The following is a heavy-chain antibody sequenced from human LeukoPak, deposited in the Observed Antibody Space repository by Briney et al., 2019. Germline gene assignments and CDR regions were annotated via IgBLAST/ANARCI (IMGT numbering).Heavy chain of an antibody. CDR1: GYTFTGYY. J-gene: IGHJ6*02. V-gene: IGHV1-2*02. CDR2: INPNSGGT. D-gene: IGHD2-15*01. CDR3: ARGGGLGCSGGSCYGHYYCGMDV. Sequence: ASVKVSCKASGYTFTGYYMHWVRQAPGQGLEWMGWINPNSGGTNYAQKFQGRVTMTRDTSISTAYMELSRLRSDDTAVYYCARGGGLGCSGGSCYGHYYCGMDVWGQGTTVTVSS.